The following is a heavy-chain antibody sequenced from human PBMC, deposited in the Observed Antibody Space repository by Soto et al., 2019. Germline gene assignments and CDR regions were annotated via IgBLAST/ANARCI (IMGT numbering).Heavy chain of an antibody. J-gene: IGHJ4*02. CDR3: ARGPDDSDVPRWDH. Sequence: QVQLVQSGPEVREPGASVRLSCATSGYNFNQYYIHWVRQAPGQGLEWMGIINLRGGTTEYAHKFRGRVTVTGDTSTRTAYMELSSLRSEDTAVYFCARGPDDSDVPRWDHWGQGTLITVSS. D-gene: IGHD4-17*01. CDR1: GYNFNQYY. V-gene: IGHV1-46*02. CDR2: INLRGGTT.